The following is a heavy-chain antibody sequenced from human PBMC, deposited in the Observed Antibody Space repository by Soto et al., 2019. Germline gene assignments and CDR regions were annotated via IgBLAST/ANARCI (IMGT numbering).Heavy chain of an antibody. D-gene: IGHD2-2*01. Sequence: KPSETLSLTCTVSGDSISGGASFWSWIRQPPGKGLEWIANAYYSGSSYYNPSLKSRLTISVDTTKNQFSLQLKSMTAADTAVYYCAKLSCTSSTCYFPGWFDPWGQGTLVTVSS. J-gene: IGHJ5*02. CDR1: GDSISGGASF. V-gene: IGHV4-31*03. CDR3: AKLSCTSSTCYFPGWFDP. CDR2: AYYSGSS.